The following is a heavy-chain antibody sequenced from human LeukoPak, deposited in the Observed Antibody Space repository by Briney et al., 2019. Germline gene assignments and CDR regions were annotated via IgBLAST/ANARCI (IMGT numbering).Heavy chain of an antibody. J-gene: IGHJ6*03. CDR1: GFTFSSYE. Sequence: PGGSLRLSCAASGFTFSSYEMNWVLQAPGKGLEGVSYISSSGSTIYYADSVKGRFTISRDNAKNSLYLQMNSLRAEDTAVYYCARIYGSGSYPLGYDYMDVWGKGTTVTISS. CDR3: ARIYGSGSYPLGYDYMDV. V-gene: IGHV3-48*03. CDR2: ISSSGSTI. D-gene: IGHD3-10*01.